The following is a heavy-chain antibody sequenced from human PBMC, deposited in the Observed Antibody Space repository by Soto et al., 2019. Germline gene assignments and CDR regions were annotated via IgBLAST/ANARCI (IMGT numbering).Heavy chain of an antibody. V-gene: IGHV3-23*01. J-gene: IGHJ4*02. CDR2: ITATGDRK. D-gene: IGHD3-22*01. CDR3: ATMNGYFEY. CDR1: GFMFSRYR. Sequence: GYLRLSFADSGFMFSRYRMSWVLQTPGKVLEWVAAITATGDRKYYADSVTGRFTISRDNSKRTHYLQMTSMRAEDTAMYYCATMNGYFEYWGQGTTVPVSS.